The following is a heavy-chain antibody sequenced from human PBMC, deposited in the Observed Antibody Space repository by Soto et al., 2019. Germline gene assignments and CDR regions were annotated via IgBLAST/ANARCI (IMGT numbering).Heavy chain of an antibody. V-gene: IGHV4-59*01. J-gene: IGHJ5*02. Sequence: SETLSLTCTVSGGSISSYYWSWIRQPPGKGLEWIGYIYYSGSTNYNPSLKSRVTISVDTSKNQFSLKLSSVTAADTAVYYCARGKNYDVWSGTVNWFDPWGQGTLVTVSS. CDR1: GGSISSYY. CDR3: ARGKNYDVWSGTVNWFDP. D-gene: IGHD3-3*01. CDR2: IYYSGST.